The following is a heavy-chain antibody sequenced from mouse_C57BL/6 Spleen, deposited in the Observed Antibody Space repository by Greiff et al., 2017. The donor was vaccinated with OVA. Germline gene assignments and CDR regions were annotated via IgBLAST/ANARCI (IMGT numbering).Heavy chain of an antibody. CDR2: IYPSDSET. CDR1: GYTFTSYW. J-gene: IGHJ1*03. Sequence: QVQLQQSGAELVRPGSSVKLSCKASGYTFTSYWMDWVKQRPGQGLEWIGNIYPSDSETHYNQKFKDKATLTVDKSSSTAYMQLSSLTSEDSAVYYCARPYSNYGYWYFDVWGTGTTVTVSS. V-gene: IGHV1-61*01. CDR3: ARPYSNYGYWYFDV. D-gene: IGHD2-5*01.